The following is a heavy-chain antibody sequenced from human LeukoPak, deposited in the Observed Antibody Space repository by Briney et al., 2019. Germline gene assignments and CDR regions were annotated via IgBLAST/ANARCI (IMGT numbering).Heavy chain of an antibody. CDR3: ARMRRAVVPAAMPVFTRLNWFDP. V-gene: IGHV4-34*01. Sequence: SETLSLTCAVYGGSFSGYYWSWIRQPPGKGLEWIGEINHSGSTNYNPSLKSRVTISVDTSKNQFSLKLSSVTAADTAVYYCARMRRAVVPAAMPVFTRLNWFDPWGQGTLVTVSS. CDR1: GGSFSGYY. CDR2: INHSGST. J-gene: IGHJ5*02. D-gene: IGHD2-2*01.